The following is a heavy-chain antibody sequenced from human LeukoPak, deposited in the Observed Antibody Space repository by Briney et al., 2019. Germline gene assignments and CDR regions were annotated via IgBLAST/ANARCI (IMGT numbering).Heavy chain of an antibody. Sequence: ASVKVSCKASGYTFTSYDINWVRQATGQGLEWMGWMNPNSGNTGYAQKFQGRVTITRNTSISTAYMELSSLRSEDTAVYYCARAKVRGKLGTPYYFDYWGQGTLVTVSS. CDR3: ARAKVRGKLGTPYYFDY. CDR1: GYTFTSYD. V-gene: IGHV1-8*03. CDR2: MNPNSGNT. D-gene: IGHD3-10*01. J-gene: IGHJ4*02.